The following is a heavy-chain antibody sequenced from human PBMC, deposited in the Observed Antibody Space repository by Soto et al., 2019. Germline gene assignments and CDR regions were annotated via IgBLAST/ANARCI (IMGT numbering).Heavy chain of an antibody. J-gene: IGHJ4*02. V-gene: IGHV4-61*08. CDR2: IYYSGST. D-gene: IGHD2-21*02. Sequence: SETLSLTCTVSGGSISSGGYYWSWIRQPPGKGLEWIGYIYYSGSTNYNPSLKSRVTISVDTSKNQFSLKLSSVTAADTAVYYCARQNAYCGGDCYPGEFDYWGQGTLVTVSS. CDR3: ARQNAYCGGDCYPGEFDY. CDR1: GGSISSGGYY.